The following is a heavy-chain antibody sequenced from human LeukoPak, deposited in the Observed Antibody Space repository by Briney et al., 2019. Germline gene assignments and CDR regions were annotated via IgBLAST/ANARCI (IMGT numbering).Heavy chain of an antibody. V-gene: IGHV3-23*01. CDR3: AKDLEFFYYMDV. CDR2: ISGSGGGT. D-gene: IGHD3-10*01. Sequence: GGSLRLSCAASGFTFSYYAMSWVRQAPGKGLEWVSVISGSGGGTYYADSVKGRFTISRDNSKNTLYLQMNSLRGDETAVYYCAKDLEFFYYMDVWGKGTTVTVSS. J-gene: IGHJ6*03. CDR1: GFTFSYYA.